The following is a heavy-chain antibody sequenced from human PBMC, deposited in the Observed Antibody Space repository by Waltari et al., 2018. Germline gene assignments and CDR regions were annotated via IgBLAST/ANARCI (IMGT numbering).Heavy chain of an antibody. CDR2: ISGSGEST. D-gene: IGHD5-12*01. J-gene: IGHJ4*02. CDR1: GFPFTNYA. CDR3: AALAVATTNFDY. Sequence: EVQLLESGGGLVQPGGSLRLSCEASGFPFTNYAMNWVRQAPGKGTRWVSGISGSGESTYYADSGKGRFTISRDNSKNTLDLQMNSLGAEDTAVYYCAALAVATTNFDYWGQGTLVTVSS. V-gene: IGHV3-23*01.